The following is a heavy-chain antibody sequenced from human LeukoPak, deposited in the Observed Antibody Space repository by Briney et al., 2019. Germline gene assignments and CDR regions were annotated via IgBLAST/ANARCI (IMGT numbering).Heavy chain of an antibody. V-gene: IGHV3-23*01. J-gene: IGHJ4*02. CDR3: AKDRQTTVTTTAFDY. Sequence: GGSLRLSCAASGFTFTNYVMTWDRQAPGKGLEWVSAVPGSGGGTYFADSVKGRFTISRDNSKNTLYLQTNSLRTEDTAVYYCAKDRQTTVTTTAFDYWGEGPLCPASS. CDR1: GFTFTNYV. CDR2: VPGSGGGT. D-gene: IGHD4-17*01.